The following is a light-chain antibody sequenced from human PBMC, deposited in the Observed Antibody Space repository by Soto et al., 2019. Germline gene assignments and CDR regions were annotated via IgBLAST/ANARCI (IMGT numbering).Light chain of an antibody. Sequence: EVVLTQSPATLSVSPGERATLSCRASQSVASNLAWYHQKPGQAPRLLIYGASTRATGIPARFSGSGSGTEFTLTISSLQSEDFAVYYCQQYNNWPPITFGQGTRLEIK. CDR2: GAS. CDR3: QQYNNWPPIT. J-gene: IGKJ5*01. V-gene: IGKV3-15*01. CDR1: QSVASN.